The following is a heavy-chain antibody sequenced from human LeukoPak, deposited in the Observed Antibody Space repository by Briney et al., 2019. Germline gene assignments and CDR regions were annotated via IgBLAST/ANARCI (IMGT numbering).Heavy chain of an antibody. CDR3: TSDDPVNRS. D-gene: IGHD2/OR15-2a*01. CDR1: GFAFSNAW. J-gene: IGHJ4*02. V-gene: IGHV3-15*01. CDR2: IKSKTNGDTT. Sequence: GGSRRLSCAAAGFAFSNAWMGWVRQAPGKGLEWVGRIKSKTNGDTTDYAAPVKGRFTISRDDSKHTLFLQMNTLKTEDTAMYYCTSDDPVNRSWGQGTLVTVSS.